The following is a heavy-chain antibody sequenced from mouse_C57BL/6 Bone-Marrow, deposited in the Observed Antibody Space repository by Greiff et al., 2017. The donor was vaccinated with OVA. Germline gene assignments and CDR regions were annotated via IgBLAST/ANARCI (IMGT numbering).Heavy chain of an antibody. CDR1: GYAFSSSW. J-gene: IGHJ2*01. CDR3: ARSPNYYGSSYFDY. CDR2: IYPGDGDT. V-gene: IGHV1-82*01. D-gene: IGHD1-1*01. Sequence: QVQLQQSGPELVKPGASVKISCKASGYAFSSSWMNWVKQRPGKGLEWIGRIYPGDGDTNYNGKFKGQATLTADKSSSTAYMQLSSLTSEDSAVYFCARSPNYYGSSYFDYWGQGTTLTVSS.